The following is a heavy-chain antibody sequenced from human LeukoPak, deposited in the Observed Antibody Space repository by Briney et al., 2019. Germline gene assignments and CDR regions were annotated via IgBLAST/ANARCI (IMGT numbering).Heavy chain of an antibody. V-gene: IGHV4-4*07. D-gene: IGHD6-13*01. CDR3: ARDRRDGGSAGTYVY. CDR2: IYTSGST. J-gene: IGHJ4*02. Sequence: SETLSLTCTVSGGSISNFYWSWIRQPAGKGLEWIGRIYTSGSTNYNPSLKRRVTMSVDTSKNQFSLTLSSMTAADTAVYYCARDRRDGGSAGTYVYWGQGTLVTVYS. CDR1: GGSISNFY.